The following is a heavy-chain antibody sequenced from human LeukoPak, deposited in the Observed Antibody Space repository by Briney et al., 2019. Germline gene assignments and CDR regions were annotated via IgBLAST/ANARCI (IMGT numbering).Heavy chain of an antibody. CDR1: GGSISTFY. D-gene: IGHD3-3*01. CDR3: ARPVSGAFDT. CDR2: IYYTGST. V-gene: IGHV4-59*08. J-gene: IGHJ3*02. Sequence: PSETLSLTCTVSGGSISTFYWSWIRQPPGKGLEWIGNIYYTGSTNYNPSLKSRLTISLDTSKNQFSLKLTSVTAADTAVYFCARPVSGAFDTWGRGTMVSVS.